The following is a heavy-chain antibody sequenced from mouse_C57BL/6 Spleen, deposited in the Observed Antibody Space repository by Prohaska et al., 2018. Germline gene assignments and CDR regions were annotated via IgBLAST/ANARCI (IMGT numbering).Heavy chain of an antibody. J-gene: IGHJ1*03. CDR1: GFSLSTFGMG. CDR3: ARSFYYGYDNWYFDV. D-gene: IGHD2-2*01. CDR2: LYWDDDK. Sequence: QVTLKESGPGILQPSQTLSLTCSFSGFSLSTFGMGVSWIRQPSGQDLEWLAHLYWDDDKNYNPSLKSQLRSSKDSSKNQGFRKITTVDTGDTATYFCARSFYYGYDNWYFDVWGTGTTVTVAS. V-gene: IGHV8-6*01.